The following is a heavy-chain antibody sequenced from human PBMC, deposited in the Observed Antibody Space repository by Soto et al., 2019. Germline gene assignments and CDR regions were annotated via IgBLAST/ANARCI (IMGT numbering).Heavy chain of an antibody. J-gene: IGHJ6*02. Sequence: QVQLVQSGAEVKKPGSSVRVSCKASGGTFSSNTLSWVRQAPGQGLEWMGRITPVLDMADYEQKFQDRLTISVDKSTTSVYMELGSLISEDTAIYYCARAISSGGRFSGMDVWGQGTTVTVSS. CDR3: ARAISSGGRFSGMDV. D-gene: IGHD3-16*01. V-gene: IGHV1-69*02. CDR1: GGTFSSNT. CDR2: ITPVLDMA.